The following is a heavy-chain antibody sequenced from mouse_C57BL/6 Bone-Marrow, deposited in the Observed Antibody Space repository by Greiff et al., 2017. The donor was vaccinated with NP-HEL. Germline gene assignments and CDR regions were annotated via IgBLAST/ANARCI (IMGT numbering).Heavy chain of an antibody. J-gene: IGHJ3*01. Sequence: VKLVESGAELARPGASVKLSCKASGYTFTSYGISWVKQRTGQGLEWIGEIYPRSGNTYYNEKFKGKATLTADKSSSTAYMELRSLTSEDSAVYFCAYSNYDPFSYWGQGTPVTVSA. CDR1: GYTFTSYG. CDR3: AYSNYDPFSY. V-gene: IGHV1-81*01. D-gene: IGHD2-5*01. CDR2: IYPRSGNT.